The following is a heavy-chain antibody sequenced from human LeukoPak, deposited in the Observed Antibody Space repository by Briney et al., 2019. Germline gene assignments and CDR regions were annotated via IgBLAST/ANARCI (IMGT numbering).Heavy chain of an antibody. J-gene: IGHJ4*02. CDR3: ARDPNITPDY. CDR2: ISYNGSNK. V-gene: IGHV3-30*04. D-gene: IGHD2/OR15-2a*01. CDR1: GFTFSSYA. Sequence: PGRSLRLSCAASGFTFSSYAMHWVRQAPGKGLEWVAVISYNGSNKYYADSVKGRFTISRDNPKNTLYAQMNSLRAEDTAVYYCARDPNITPDYWGQGTLVTVSS.